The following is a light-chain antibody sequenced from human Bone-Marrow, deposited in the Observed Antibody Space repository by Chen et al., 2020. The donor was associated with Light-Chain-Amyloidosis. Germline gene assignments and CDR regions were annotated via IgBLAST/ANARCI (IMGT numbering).Light chain of an antibody. V-gene: IGLV2-11*01. CDR3: YSYAGSYTL. CDR2: DVN. J-gene: IGLJ2*01. Sequence: QSALTQPRSVAGSPGPSVTISCTGTHSDVGGYNYVSWYQQYPGKAPKLMIYDVNKRPSGVPDRFSGSKSGITASLTISGLQAEDEADYYCYSYAGSYTLFGGGTKLTVL. CDR1: HSDVGGYNY.